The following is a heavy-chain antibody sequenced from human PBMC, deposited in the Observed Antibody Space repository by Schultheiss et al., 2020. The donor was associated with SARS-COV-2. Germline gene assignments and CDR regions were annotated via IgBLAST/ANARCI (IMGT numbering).Heavy chain of an antibody. V-gene: IGHV3-21*01. CDR1: GFTFSSYS. Sequence: GGSLRLSCAASGFTFSSYSMNWVRQAPGKGLEWVSSISSSSSYIYYADSVKGRFTISRDNAKNSLYLQMNSLRAEDTAVYYCARDLFLSSTEPWTYYDFWSGGGPQDVWGQGTTVTVSS. CDR2: ISSSSSYI. CDR3: ARDLFLSSTEPWTYYDFWSGGGPQDV. J-gene: IGHJ6*02. D-gene: IGHD3-3*01.